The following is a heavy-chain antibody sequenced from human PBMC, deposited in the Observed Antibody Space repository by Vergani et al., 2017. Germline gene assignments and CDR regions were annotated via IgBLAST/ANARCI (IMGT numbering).Heavy chain of an antibody. V-gene: IGHV3-11*04. Sequence: QVQLVESGGGVVQRGGSLRLSCAASGFKFSDHYMSWIRQAPGKGLEWVSHISPGASTVSYTDSVTGRFTVSRDNDNNSLTLDMTTLRVEDTAVYYCAKNPGISTTRHYYAMDVWGKGTTVTVSS. CDR2: ISPGASTV. J-gene: IGHJ6*04. D-gene: IGHD1-1*01. CDR3: AKNPGISTTRHYYAMDV. CDR1: GFKFSDHY.